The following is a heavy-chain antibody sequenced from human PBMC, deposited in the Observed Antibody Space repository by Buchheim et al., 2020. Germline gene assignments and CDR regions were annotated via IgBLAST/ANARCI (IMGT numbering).Heavy chain of an antibody. CDR3: ASVDVVVPAAAFYYYYGMDV. J-gene: IGHJ6*02. Sequence: EVQLVQSGAEVKKPGESLRISCKGSGYSFTSYWISWVRQMPGKGLEWMGRIDPSDSYTNYSPSFQGHVTISSDKSISTAYLQWSSLKASDTAMYYCASVDVVVPAAAFYYYYGMDVWGQGTT. D-gene: IGHD2-2*01. CDR2: IDPSDSYT. V-gene: IGHV5-10-1*03. CDR1: GYSFTSYW.